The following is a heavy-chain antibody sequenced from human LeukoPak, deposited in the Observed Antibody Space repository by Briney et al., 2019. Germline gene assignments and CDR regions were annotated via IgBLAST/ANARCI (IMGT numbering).Heavy chain of an antibody. CDR3: ASYSGSYSSDFDY. CDR2: INPNSGGT. J-gene: IGHJ4*02. Sequence: ASVKVSCKASGYTFTGYYMQWVRQAPGQGLEWMGWINPNSGGTNYAQKFQGRVTMTRDTSIRTAYMELSRLRSDDTAVFYCASYSGSYSSDFDYWGQGTPVTVSS. V-gene: IGHV1-2*02. D-gene: IGHD1-26*01. CDR1: GYTFTGYY.